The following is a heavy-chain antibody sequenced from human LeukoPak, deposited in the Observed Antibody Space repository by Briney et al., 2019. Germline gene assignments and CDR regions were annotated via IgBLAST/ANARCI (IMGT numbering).Heavy chain of an antibody. J-gene: IGHJ2*01. CDR3: TREPSGTYWYFDL. V-gene: IGHV3-74*01. D-gene: IGHD1-26*01. Sequence: PGGSLRLSCAASGFTFNNYCMHWVRQAPGKGPVWVSRINGDGSNTHSADSVKGRFTISRDNAKNILYLQMNSLRAEDTAVYYCTREPSGTYWYFDLWGRGTLVTVSS. CDR1: GFTFNNYC. CDR2: INGDGSNT.